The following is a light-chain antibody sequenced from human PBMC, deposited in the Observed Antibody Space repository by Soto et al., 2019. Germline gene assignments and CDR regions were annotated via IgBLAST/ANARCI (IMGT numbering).Light chain of an antibody. Sequence: QSVLTQPPSVSAAPGQKVTISCSGGSSNIGNNYVSWYQQLPGTAPKLLIYENNKRPSGIPDRFSGSKSGTSATLDITGLQTGDEADYYCGTWDSSLSAGVFGTETKLTVL. CDR1: SSNIGNNY. CDR3: GTWDSSLSAGV. CDR2: ENN. V-gene: IGLV1-51*02. J-gene: IGLJ1*01.